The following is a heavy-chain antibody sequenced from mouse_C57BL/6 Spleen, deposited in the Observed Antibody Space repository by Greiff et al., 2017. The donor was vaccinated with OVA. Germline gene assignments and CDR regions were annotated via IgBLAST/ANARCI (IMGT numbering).Heavy chain of an antibody. CDR1: GFTFSSYA. D-gene: IGHD3-1*01. CDR2: ISDGGSYT. CDR3: AREPTAHYYAMDY. Sequence: EVKLVESGGGLVKPGGSLKLSCAASGFTFSSYAMSWVRQTPEKRLEWVATISDGGSYTYYPDNVKGRFTISRDNAKNNLYLQMSHLKSEDTAMYYCAREPTAHYYAMDYWGQGTSVTVSS. J-gene: IGHJ4*01. V-gene: IGHV5-4*01.